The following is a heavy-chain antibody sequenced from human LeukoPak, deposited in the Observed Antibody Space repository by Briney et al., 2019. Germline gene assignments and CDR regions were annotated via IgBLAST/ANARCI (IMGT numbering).Heavy chain of an antibody. CDR1: GFTFDDYG. V-gene: IGHV3-20*01. D-gene: IGHD3-22*01. CDR2: INWNGGST. J-gene: IGHJ4*02. Sequence: LGGSLRLSCAASGFTFDDYGMSWVRHAPGKGLEWVSGINWNGGSTGYADSVKGRFTISRDNAKNSLYLQMNSLRAEDTALYHCARGDSSGYYFDYWGQGTLVTVSS. CDR3: ARGDSSGYYFDY.